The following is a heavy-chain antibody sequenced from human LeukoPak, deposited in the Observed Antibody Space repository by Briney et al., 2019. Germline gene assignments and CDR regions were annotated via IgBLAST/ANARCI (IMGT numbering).Heavy chain of an antibody. Sequence: PGGSLRLSCSASGFTFSSYAMHWVRQAPGKGLEYVSAISSNGGSTYYADSVKGRFTISRDNSKNTLYLQMSSLRAEDTAVYYCVKEDYDFWSGYGFDYWGQGTLVTVSS. CDR3: VKEDYDFWSGYGFDY. CDR2: ISSNGGST. J-gene: IGHJ4*02. CDR1: GFTFSSYA. V-gene: IGHV3-64D*06. D-gene: IGHD3-3*01.